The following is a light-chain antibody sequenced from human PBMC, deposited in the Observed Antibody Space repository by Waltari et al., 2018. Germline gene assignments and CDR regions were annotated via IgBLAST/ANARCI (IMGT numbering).Light chain of an antibody. CDR3: LLYLLGDRV. J-gene: IGLJ3*02. V-gene: IGLV7-43*01. CDR1: TGPVDKPLY. CDR2: SAS. Sequence: QTVVTQEPSLTVSPGGTVTLTCSSSTGPVDKPLYPNWFQQKPGQPPRPLIYSASSRHSWTPARFSGSLVGGKAVLTLSGVQPQDEADYYCLLYLLGDRVFGGGTKLTVL.